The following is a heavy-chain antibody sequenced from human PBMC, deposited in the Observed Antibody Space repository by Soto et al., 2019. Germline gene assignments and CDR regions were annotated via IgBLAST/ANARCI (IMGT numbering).Heavy chain of an antibody. V-gene: IGHV3-23*01. Sequence: GSLRLSCAASGFTFATYAMSWVRQAPGEGLEWVSAISATGISTHYADSVKGRVTISRDNSANTLSLEMSSLTAEDTAVYYCARDKDTSSWNGFDFWGHGTLVTVYS. CDR1: GFTFATYA. J-gene: IGHJ4*01. CDR3: ARDKDTSSWNGFDF. CDR2: ISATGIST. D-gene: IGHD1-1*01.